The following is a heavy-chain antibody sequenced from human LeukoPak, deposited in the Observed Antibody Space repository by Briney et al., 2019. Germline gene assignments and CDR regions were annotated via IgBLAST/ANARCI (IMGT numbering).Heavy chain of an antibody. J-gene: IGHJ4*02. CDR2: ISDDGSNK. D-gene: IGHD5-18*01. Sequence: GRSLRLSCAASGFTFSTYAMHWVRQAPGKGLEGVALISDDGSNKYYADSVKGRFTISRDNSKNTLYLQMRSTLYLQMNSLRVEDTAVYYCARVLSPRYSYGYNYWGQGTLVTVSS. CDR3: ARVLSPRYSYGYNY. V-gene: IGHV3-30-3*01. CDR1: GFTFSTYA.